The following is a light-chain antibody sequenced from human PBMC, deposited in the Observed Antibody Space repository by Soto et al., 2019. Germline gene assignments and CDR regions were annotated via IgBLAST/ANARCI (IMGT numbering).Light chain of an antibody. CDR3: CAYAGGDHLFV. Sequence: QSALAQPASVSGSPGQSITISCAGSSSDIGGFGLVSWYRHHPGGAPQLIIFEGSKRPSGVSSRFSGSKSGNTASLTISGLQADDEADYYCCAYAGGDHLFVFGAGTQLTVL. V-gene: IGLV2-23*01. J-gene: IGLJ7*01. CDR1: SSDIGGFGL. CDR2: EGS.